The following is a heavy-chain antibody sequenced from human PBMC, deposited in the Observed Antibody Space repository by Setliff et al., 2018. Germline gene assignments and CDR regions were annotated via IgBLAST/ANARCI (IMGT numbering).Heavy chain of an antibody. CDR2: IKEYGRVQ. V-gene: IGHV3-7*01. J-gene: IGHJ6*02. D-gene: IGHD3-10*01. CDR3: ARDHVYGSQYYYYYYGMDV. Sequence: PGGSLRLSCAASGFTFSSYWMSWVRQTPGKGLEWVANIKEYGRVQAYVDSVEGRFTISRDNAKNSLYLQMNSLRAEDTAVYYCARDHVYGSQYYYYYYGMDVWGQGTTVTV. CDR1: GFTFSSYW.